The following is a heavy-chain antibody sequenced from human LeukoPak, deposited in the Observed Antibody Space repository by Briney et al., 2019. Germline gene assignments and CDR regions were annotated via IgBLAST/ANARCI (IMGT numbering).Heavy chain of an antibody. CDR2: INQDGSEK. Sequence: PGGSLRLSCVASGFTFSNYWMHWVRQAPGKGLEWVANINQDGSEKYSAGSVKGRFTISRDNAKNSLYLQLNSLGAEDTAVYYCAGRYFDCWGQGTLVTVSS. J-gene: IGHJ4*02. CDR1: GFTFSNYW. V-gene: IGHV3-7*03. CDR3: AGRYFDC.